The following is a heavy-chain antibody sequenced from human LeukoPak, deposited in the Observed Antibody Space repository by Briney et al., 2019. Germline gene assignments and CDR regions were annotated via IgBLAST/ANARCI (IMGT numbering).Heavy chain of an antibody. CDR2: ISSRSAYI. J-gene: IGHJ4*02. V-gene: IGHV3-21*01. CDR3: ARDRSGSYPYYFDY. CDR1: GFTFSDYS. D-gene: IGHD1-26*01. Sequence: GGSLRLSCAASGFTFSDYSMNWVRQAPGKGLEWVSSISSRSAYIHYTDSVKGRFNISRDNAENSLYLQMNNLRADDTAVYYCARDRSGSYPYYFDYWGQGTLVAVSS.